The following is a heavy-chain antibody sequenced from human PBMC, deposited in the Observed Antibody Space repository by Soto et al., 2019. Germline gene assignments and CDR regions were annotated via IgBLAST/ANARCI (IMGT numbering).Heavy chain of an antibody. J-gene: IGHJ3*02. CDR2: IYYSGST. V-gene: IGHV4-31*03. CDR3: AGRVAILVVPAAMFLDAFDI. D-gene: IGHD2-2*01. CDR1: GGSISSGGYY. Sequence: SETLSLTCTVSGGSISSGGYYWSWIRQHPGKGLEWIGYIYYSGSTYYNPSLKSRVTISVDTSKNQFSLKLSSVTAADTAVYYCAGRVAILVVPAAMFLDAFDIWGQATMVTVSS.